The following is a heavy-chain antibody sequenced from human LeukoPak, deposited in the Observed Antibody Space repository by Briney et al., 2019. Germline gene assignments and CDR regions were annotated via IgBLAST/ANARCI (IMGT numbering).Heavy chain of an antibody. CDR1: GYTFTSYG. J-gene: IGHJ4*02. V-gene: IGHV1-18*01. Sequence: ASVKVSCKASGYTFTSYGISWVRQAPGQGLEWMGWISAYNGNTNYAQKLQGRVTMTTDTSTSTAYMELRSLRSDDTAVYYCARESNHMLFWSGPRFGDYWGQGTLVTVSS. CDR3: ARESNHMLFWSGPRFGDY. CDR2: ISAYNGNT. D-gene: IGHD3-3*01.